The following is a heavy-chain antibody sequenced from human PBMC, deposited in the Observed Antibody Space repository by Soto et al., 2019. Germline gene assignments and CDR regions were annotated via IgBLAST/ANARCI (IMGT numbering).Heavy chain of an antibody. CDR2: IYYVGST. CDR1: GGSISSYY. J-gene: IGHJ5*02. Sequence: SETLSLTCTVSGGSISSYYWSWIRQPPGKGLEWIGYIYYVGSTNYNPSLKSRVTISVDTSKNQFSLKLNSVTAADTAVYYCARVRRSYSSSEAFDPWGQGTLVTVSS. D-gene: IGHD6-6*01. V-gene: IGHV4-59*01. CDR3: ARVRRSYSSSEAFDP.